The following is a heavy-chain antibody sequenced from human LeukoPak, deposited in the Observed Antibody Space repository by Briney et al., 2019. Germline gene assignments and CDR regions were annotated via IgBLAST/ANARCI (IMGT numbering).Heavy chain of an antibody. J-gene: IGHJ3*02. CDR3: ARGIAGAGTVAFDI. CDR2: IYTTGIT. CDR1: GGSITSYY. V-gene: IGHV4-4*07. D-gene: IGHD6-19*01. Sequence: PSETLSLTCTVSGGSITSYYWSWIQQPAGKGLEWIGRIYTTGITHYNPSLRGRVSLSVDTSKNQFSLKQNSATAADTAVYYCARGIAGAGTVAFDIWGQGTKVTVSS.